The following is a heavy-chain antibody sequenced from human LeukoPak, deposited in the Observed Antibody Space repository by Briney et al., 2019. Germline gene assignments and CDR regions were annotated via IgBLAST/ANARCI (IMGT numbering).Heavy chain of an antibody. J-gene: IGHJ6*03. D-gene: IGHD5-18*01. CDR3: ARTPPRGSYGYYYYMDV. CDR2: IDWDDDK. Sequence: SGPTLVNPTQTLTLTCTFSGFSLSTSGMCVSWIRQPPGKALEWLARIDWDDDKYYSTSLKTRLTISKDTSKNQVVLTMTNMDPVDTATYYCARTPPRGSYGYYYYMDVWGKGTTVTVSS. CDR1: GFSLSTSGMC. V-gene: IGHV2-70*11.